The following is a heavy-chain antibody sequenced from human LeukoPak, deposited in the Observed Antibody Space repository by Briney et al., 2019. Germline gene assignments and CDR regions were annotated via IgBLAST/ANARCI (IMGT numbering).Heavy chain of an antibody. J-gene: IGHJ3*02. CDR2: INTSGST. CDR3: ARRAKNAFDI. Sequence: SETLSLTCSVSGGSISNYYWSWIRQPAGKGLQWIGRINTSGSTNYNPSLKSRVTISVDTSKNQFSLKLSSVTAADTAVYYCARRAKNAFDIWGQGTMVTVSS. CDR1: GGSISNYY. V-gene: IGHV4-4*07. D-gene: IGHD4/OR15-4a*01.